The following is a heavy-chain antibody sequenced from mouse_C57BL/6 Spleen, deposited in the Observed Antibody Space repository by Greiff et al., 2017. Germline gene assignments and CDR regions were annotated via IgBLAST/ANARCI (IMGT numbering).Heavy chain of an antibody. D-gene: IGHD3-2*01. CDR2: ISGGGGNT. CDR1: GFTFSSYT. J-gene: IGHJ2*01. CDR3: ARLDSPYFDD. Sequence: EVQVVESGGGLVKPGGSLKLSCAASGFTFSSYTMSWVRQTPEKRLEWVATISGGGGNTYYPDSVKGRFTISRDNAKNTLYLQMSSLRSEDTALYYGARLDSPYFDDWGQGTTLTVSS. V-gene: IGHV5-9*01.